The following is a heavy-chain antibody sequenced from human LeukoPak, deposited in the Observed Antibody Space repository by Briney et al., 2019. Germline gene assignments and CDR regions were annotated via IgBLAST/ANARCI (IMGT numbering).Heavy chain of an antibody. Sequence: PGGSLRLSCTASGFTFGDYAMSWFRQAPGKGLEWVGFIRSKAYGGTTECAASVKGRFTISRDDSKSIAYLQMNSLKTEDTAVYYCTRAPEYYDFWSGTPYHYYGMDVWGQGTTVTVSS. J-gene: IGHJ6*02. CDR1: GFTFGDYA. CDR3: TRAPEYYDFWSGTPYHYYGMDV. V-gene: IGHV3-49*03. CDR2: IRSKAYGGTT. D-gene: IGHD3-3*01.